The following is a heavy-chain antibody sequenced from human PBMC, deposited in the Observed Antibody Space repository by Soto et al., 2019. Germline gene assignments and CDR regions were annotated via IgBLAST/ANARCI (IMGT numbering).Heavy chain of an antibody. V-gene: IGHV2-70*01. Sequence: GSGPTLVNPTQTLTLTCTFSGFTLSTTGMCVSWIRQPPGKALEWLALIDWADDKYYSTSLKTRLTSSKDTSKNKVVLTMTNVEPVDTATYFCSRAVGGFTYGYPDYWGQGTLVTVSS. CDR1: GFTLSTTGMC. D-gene: IGHD5-18*01. J-gene: IGHJ4*02. CDR2: IDWADDK. CDR3: SRAVGGFTYGYPDY.